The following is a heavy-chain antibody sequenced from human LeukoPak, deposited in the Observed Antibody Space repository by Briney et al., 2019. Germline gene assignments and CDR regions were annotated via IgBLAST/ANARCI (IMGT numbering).Heavy chain of an antibody. D-gene: IGHD2-15*01. J-gene: IGHJ6*03. CDR3: ARDYVGYNYYYMDV. V-gene: IGHV4-4*07. CDR2: IYSSGST. Sequence: SETLSLTCTVSGGSISSYYWGWIRQPAGKGLEWIGRIYSSGSTNYNPSLKSRVTMSVDTSKNQFSLKLSSVTAADTAVYYCARDYVGYNYYYMDVWGKGTTVTVSS. CDR1: GGSISSYY.